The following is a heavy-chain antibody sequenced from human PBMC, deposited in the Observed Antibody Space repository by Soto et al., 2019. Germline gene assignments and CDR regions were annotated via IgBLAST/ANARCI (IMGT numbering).Heavy chain of an antibody. J-gene: IGHJ4*02. D-gene: IGHD3-10*02. CDR3: VRGADVFGYNLKYVPFEV. V-gene: IGHV1-69*01. CDR1: GGTMRSFA. CDR2: IIPAFATP. Sequence: QVQLVQSGAEVKNPGSSVNVSGTTVGGTMRSFAFSWVRQAPGQGLEWMGGIIPAFATPNHAQKFQDSVTISADESTSTVYMELRRLTSEDSALYFCVRGADVFGYNLKYVPFEVWGQGTQITVSS.